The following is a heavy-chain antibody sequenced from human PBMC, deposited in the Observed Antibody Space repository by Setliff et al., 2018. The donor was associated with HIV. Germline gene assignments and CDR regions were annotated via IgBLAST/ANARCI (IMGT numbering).Heavy chain of an antibody. V-gene: IGHV4-39*01. CDR3: ARHPDSSGYYPNWFDP. CDR2: FYYNGDS. CDR1: GDSVNDRSYF. J-gene: IGHJ5*02. D-gene: IGHD3-22*01. Sequence: PSETLSLTCTVSGDSVNDRSYFWGWIRQPPGKGLEWIGTFYYNGDSRYNPSLKSRVTISVDTSKNQFSLNLNSVTAADTAVYYCARHPDSSGYYPNWFDPWGQGTLVTVSS.